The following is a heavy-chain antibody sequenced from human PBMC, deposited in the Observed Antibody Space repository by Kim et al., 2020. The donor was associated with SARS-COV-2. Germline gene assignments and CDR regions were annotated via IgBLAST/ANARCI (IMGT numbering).Heavy chain of an antibody. Sequence: GGSLRLSCVASGFTFSSYSMNWVRQAPGKGLEWVSYISSSSSTIYYADSVKGRFTISRDNAKNSVYLQMNSLRAEDSAVFYCARDLGYGDDYWGQGTLVT. J-gene: IGHJ4*02. V-gene: IGHV3-48*04. D-gene: IGHD5-18*01. CDR3: ARDLGYGDDY. CDR2: ISSSSSTI. CDR1: GFTFSSYS.